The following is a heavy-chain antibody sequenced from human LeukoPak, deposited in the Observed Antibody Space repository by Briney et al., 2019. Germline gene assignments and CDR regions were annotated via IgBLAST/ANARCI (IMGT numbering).Heavy chain of an antibody. CDR2: SSSGSTI. Sequence: GGSLRLSCAASGFAFSSYEMNWVRQAPGKGLEWVSYSSSGSTIYYADSVKGRFTISRDNAKNSLYLQMNSLRAEDTAVYYCAELGITMIGGVWGKGTTVTISS. J-gene: IGHJ6*03. D-gene: IGHD3-10*02. V-gene: IGHV3-48*03. CDR3: AELGITMIGGV. CDR1: GFAFSSYE.